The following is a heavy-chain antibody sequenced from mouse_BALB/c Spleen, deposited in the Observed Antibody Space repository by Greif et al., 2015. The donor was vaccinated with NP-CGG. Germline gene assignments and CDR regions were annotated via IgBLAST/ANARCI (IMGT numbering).Heavy chain of an antibody. CDR1: GYTFTSYY. CDR2: INPSNGGT. Sequence: QVQLQQSGAELVKPGASVKLSCKASGYTFTSYYMYWVKQRPGQGLEWIGEINPSNGGTNFNEKFKSKATLTVDKSSSTAYMQLSSLTSEDSAVYYCTRSGYGYYFDYRGQGTTLTVSS. D-gene: IGHD2-2*01. V-gene: IGHV1S81*02. J-gene: IGHJ2*01. CDR3: TRSGYGYYFDY.